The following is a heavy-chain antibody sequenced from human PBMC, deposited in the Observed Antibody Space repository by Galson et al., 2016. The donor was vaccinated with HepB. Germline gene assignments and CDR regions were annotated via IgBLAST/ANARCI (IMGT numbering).Heavy chain of an antibody. CDR1: GFTFSSYE. J-gene: IGHJ6*02. CDR3: ARYRDYYGLGGHFVTNYYYAMDV. CDR2: ISYSGSTT. V-gene: IGHV3-48*03. D-gene: IGHD3-10*01. Sequence: SLRLSCAASGFTFSSYEMNWVRQAPGKGLEWVSHISYSGSTTYYADSVKGRFTISRDNTKNSLYLQMNSLRAEDTATYYCARYRDYYGLGGHFVTNYYYAMDVWGQGTTVTVSS.